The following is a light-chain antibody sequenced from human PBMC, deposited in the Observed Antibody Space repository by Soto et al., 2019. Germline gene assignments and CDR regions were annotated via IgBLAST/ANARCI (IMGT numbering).Light chain of an antibody. J-gene: IGKJ1*01. CDR2: DAS. CDR3: QQRGNWPWT. V-gene: IGKV3-11*01. CDR1: ESVSSHY. Sequence: EIVLTQSPGTLSLSPGERATLSCSASESVSSHYIGWYQLRRGQAPRLLIYDASNRATGIPRRFSGSGSGTDCTLTISSLEPEDFAVYYCQQRGNWPWTFGQGKKVDI.